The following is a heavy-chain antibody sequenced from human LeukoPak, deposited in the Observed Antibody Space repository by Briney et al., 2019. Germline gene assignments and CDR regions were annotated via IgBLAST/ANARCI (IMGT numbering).Heavy chain of an antibody. CDR2: ISGGGGGS. D-gene: IGHD3-9*01. Sequence: GGSLRLSCAASGFILSNYAMSWVRQAPGKGLEWVSSISGGGGGSYYADSVKGRFTISRDNSKNTLYLQMNSLRAEDTAVYYCARVYDVLTGGFDHWGQGALVTVSS. CDR3: ARVYDVLTGGFDH. CDR1: GFILSNYA. V-gene: IGHV3-23*01. J-gene: IGHJ4*02.